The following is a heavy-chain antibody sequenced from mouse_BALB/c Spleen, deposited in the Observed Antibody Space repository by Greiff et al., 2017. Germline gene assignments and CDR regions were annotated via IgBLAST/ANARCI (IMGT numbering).Heavy chain of an antibody. J-gene: IGHJ2*01. Sequence: VKLMESGPGLVAPSQSLSITCTVSGFSLTSYGVHWVRQPPGKGLEWLGVIWAGGSTNYNSALMSRLSISKDNSKSQVFLKMNSLQTDDTAMYYCAREYGNYVYYFDYWGQGTTVTVSS. D-gene: IGHD2-10*02. CDR2: IWAGGST. CDR3: AREYGNYVYYFDY. CDR1: GFSLTSYG. V-gene: IGHV2-9*02.